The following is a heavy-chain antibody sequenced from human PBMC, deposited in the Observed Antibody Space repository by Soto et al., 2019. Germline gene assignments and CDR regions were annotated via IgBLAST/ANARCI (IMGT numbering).Heavy chain of an antibody. D-gene: IGHD3-22*01. CDR1: GGSFITGDFS. CDR3: ARGRSTSGYPNFDP. Sequence: SETLSLTCAVSGGSFITGDFSGNLILQPPGQGLEWVRYIYHEGSTYYNPSLKSRDTISVDRSKNYFSLKLSSVTAEDTGVYFCARGRSTSGYPNFDPWGQGTLVTVPS. V-gene: IGHV4-30-2*01. J-gene: IGHJ5*02. CDR2: IYHEGST.